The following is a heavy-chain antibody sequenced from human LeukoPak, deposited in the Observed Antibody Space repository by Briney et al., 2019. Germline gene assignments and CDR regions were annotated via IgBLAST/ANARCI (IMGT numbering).Heavy chain of an antibody. CDR3: TTDRYYYDSSGYYQPDY. CDR1: GFTFSNAW. D-gene: IGHD3-22*01. V-gene: IGHV3-15*01. Sequence: GGSLRLSCAASGFTFSNAWMSWVRQAPGKGLEWVGRIKSKTDGGTTDYAAPVKGRFTISRDDSKNTLYLQMNSLKTEDTAVYYCTTDRYYYDSSGYYQPDYWGQGTLVTVSS. J-gene: IGHJ4*02. CDR2: IKSKTDGGTT.